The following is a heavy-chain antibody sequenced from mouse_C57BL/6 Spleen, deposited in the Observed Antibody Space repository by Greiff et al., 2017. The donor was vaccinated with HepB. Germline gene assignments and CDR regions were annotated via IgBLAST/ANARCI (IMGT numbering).Heavy chain of an antibody. D-gene: IGHD1-1*01. Sequence: EVQLQQSGPELVKPGASVKISCKASGYTFTDYYMNWVKQSHGKSLEWIGDINPNNGGTSYNQKFKGKATLTVDKSSSTAYMELRSLTSEDSAVYYCARRDGSSSFDYWGQGTTLTVSS. J-gene: IGHJ2*01. CDR1: GYTFTDYY. CDR3: ARRDGSSSFDY. V-gene: IGHV1-26*01. CDR2: INPNNGGT.